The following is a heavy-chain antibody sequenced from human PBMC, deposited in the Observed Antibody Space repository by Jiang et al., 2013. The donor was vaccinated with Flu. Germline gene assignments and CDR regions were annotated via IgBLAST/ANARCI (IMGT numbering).Heavy chain of an antibody. V-gene: IGHV4-31*03. D-gene: IGHD1-26*01. Sequence: SLTCTVSGGSISSGGYYWSWIRQHPGKGLEWIGYIYYSGSTYYNPSLKSRVTISVDTSKNQFSLKLSSVTAADTAVYYCARGSGSPEYFQHWGQGTLVTVSS. CDR1: GGSISSGGYY. CDR3: ARGSGSPEYFQH. CDR2: IYYSGST. J-gene: IGHJ1*01.